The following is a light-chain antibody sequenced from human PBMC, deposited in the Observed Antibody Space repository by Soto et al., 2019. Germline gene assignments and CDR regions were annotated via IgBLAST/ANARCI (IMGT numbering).Light chain of an antibody. V-gene: IGKV3-20*01. J-gene: IGKJ1*01. Sequence: EIVLTQSPGTLSLSPGERATLSCRASQSVSSSFLAWYQQKPGQAPRLLIYGASTRATGIPDRFSGSESGTDFTLTISRLEPEDFAVYYCQHYGTSPGAFGQGTKVEIK. CDR2: GAS. CDR1: QSVSSSF. CDR3: QHYGTSPGA.